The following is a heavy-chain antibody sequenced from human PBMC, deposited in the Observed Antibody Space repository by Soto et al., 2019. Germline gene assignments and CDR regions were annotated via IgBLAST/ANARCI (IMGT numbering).Heavy chain of an antibody. J-gene: IGHJ5*02. D-gene: IGHD6-19*01. V-gene: IGHV1-2*04. Sequence: ASVKVSCKASGYTFTGYYMHWVRQAPGQGLEWMGWINPNSGGTNYAQKFQGWVTMTRDTSISTAYMELSRLRSDGTAVYYCARGSTSGWYYVYNWFDPWGQGTLVTVSS. CDR3: ARGSTSGWYYVYNWFDP. CDR1: GYTFTGYY. CDR2: INPNSGGT.